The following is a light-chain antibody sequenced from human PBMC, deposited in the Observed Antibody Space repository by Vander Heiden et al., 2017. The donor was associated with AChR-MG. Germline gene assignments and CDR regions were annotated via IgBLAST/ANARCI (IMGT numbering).Light chain of an antibody. V-gene: IGKV1-5*03. J-gene: IGKJ1*01. CDR2: KAS. CDR3: QQYNSYWT. Sequence: DIQMTQPPSTLSASVGDRVTITCRASQSIGYLLAWYQQKTGKAPKLLIYKASTLESGVPSRFSGSGSGTEFTLTISSLQPVDFATYYCQQYNSYWTFGQGTKVEIK. CDR1: QSIGYL.